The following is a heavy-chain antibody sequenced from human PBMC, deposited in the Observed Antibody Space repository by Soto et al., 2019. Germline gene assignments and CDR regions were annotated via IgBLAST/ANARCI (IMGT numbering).Heavy chain of an antibody. CDR1: GYTFTSYA. J-gene: IGHJ4*02. D-gene: IGHD3-3*01. CDR3: ARWRSFNDY. CDR2: ITGGNNT. Sequence: QVHLVQSGAEVRKPGASVKISCRASGYTFTSYAIHWVRLAPGHGLEWMGWITGGNNTTSSQTFMGRVSIRSDTSACTAYMELSILRSDDTALYFCARWRSFNDYWCQGTLVTVSS. V-gene: IGHV1-3*01.